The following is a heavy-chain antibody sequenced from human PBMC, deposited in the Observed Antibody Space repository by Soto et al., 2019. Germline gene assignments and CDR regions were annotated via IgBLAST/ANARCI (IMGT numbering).Heavy chain of an antibody. V-gene: IGHV4-31*03. CDR2: IHYSGNT. CDR1: GGSISSGGYY. D-gene: IGHD3-22*01. CDR3: ARDVSYDGSGWANWFDP. Sequence: SETLSLTCTVSGGSISSGGYYWSWIRQHPGKGLEWIGYIHYSGNTYYNPSLKSRVTTSLDTSQNQFSLKLSSVTAADTAVYYCARDVSYDGSGWANWFDPWGQGTLVTVSS. J-gene: IGHJ5*02.